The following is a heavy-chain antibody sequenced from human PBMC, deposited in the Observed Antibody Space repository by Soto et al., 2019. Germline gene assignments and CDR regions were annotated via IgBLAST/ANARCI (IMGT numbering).Heavy chain of an antibody. Sequence: EVQLVESGGGLVQPGGSLRLSCAASGFTFSSYAMHWVRQAPGKGLEYVSAISSNGGSTYYANSVKGRFTISIDNSTNTLYIQMGSLRAEDMAVYYCAREGYCTSPSCYSFDYWGQGTLVTVAS. CDR2: ISSNGGST. CDR1: GFTFSSYA. CDR3: AREGYCTSPSCYSFDY. J-gene: IGHJ4*02. V-gene: IGHV3-64*01. D-gene: IGHD2-2*01.